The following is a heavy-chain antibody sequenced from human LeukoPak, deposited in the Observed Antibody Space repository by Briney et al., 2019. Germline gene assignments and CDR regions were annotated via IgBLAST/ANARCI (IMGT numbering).Heavy chain of an antibody. CDR3: ARVNSLPTGSWYVGYFDY. V-gene: IGHV4-4*07. Sequence: PSETLSLTCTVSGGSISSYYWSWIRQPAGKGLECLGRIDTSGNTNYKPSLKSRVTMSVDTSKNQFSLKLSSVTAADTAVYYCARVNSLPTGSWYVGYFDYWGQGTLVTVSS. J-gene: IGHJ4*02. D-gene: IGHD6-13*01. CDR1: GGSISSYY. CDR2: IDTSGNT.